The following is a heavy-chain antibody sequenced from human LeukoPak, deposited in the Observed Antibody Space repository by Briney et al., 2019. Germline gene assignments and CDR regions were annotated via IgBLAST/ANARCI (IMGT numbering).Heavy chain of an antibody. Sequence: GGSLRLSCAASGFTFSSYWMHWVRQAPGKGLVWVSRINTDGSSTSYADSVKGRFTISRDNAKNTLYLQMNSLRAEDTAVYYCAKDRVVAATREFDYWGQGTLVTVSS. V-gene: IGHV3-74*01. CDR1: GFTFSSYW. CDR2: INTDGSST. J-gene: IGHJ4*02. CDR3: AKDRVVAATREFDY. D-gene: IGHD2-15*01.